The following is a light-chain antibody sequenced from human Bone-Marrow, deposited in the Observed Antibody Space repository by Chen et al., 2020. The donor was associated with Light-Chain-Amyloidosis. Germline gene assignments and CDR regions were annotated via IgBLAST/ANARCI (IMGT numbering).Light chain of an antibody. CDR3: QVWDRGRDSPV. Sequence: SYVLTQPSSVSVAPGQTATIACGGNNIGSTSVHWYQQTPGQAPLLVVYDDSDRPSEIPERLSGYNGGNTDTVTISRVEAGDEADYDCQVWDRGRDSPVLGGGTKLTVL. V-gene: IGLV3-21*02. CDR2: DDS. CDR1: NIGSTS. J-gene: IGLJ3*02.